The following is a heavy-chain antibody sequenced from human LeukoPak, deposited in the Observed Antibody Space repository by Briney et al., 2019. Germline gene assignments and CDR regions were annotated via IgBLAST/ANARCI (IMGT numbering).Heavy chain of an antibody. Sequence: GGSLRLSCAASGFTFSDYYMSWIRRAPGKGLEWVSYISSSGSTIYYAGSVKGRFTISRDNAKNSLYLQMNSLRAEDTAVYYCARGLLLRTERQAFDIWGQGTMVTVSS. CDR2: ISSSGSTI. J-gene: IGHJ3*02. V-gene: IGHV3-11*01. CDR1: GFTFSDYY. D-gene: IGHD3-10*01. CDR3: ARGLLLRTERQAFDI.